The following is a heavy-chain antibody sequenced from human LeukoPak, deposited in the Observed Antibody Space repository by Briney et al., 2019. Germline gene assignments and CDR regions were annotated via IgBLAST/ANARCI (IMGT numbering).Heavy chain of an antibody. CDR2: ISGGGENT. D-gene: IGHD3-10*01. CDR1: GFTFSGYA. J-gene: IGHJ4*02. V-gene: IGHV3-23*01. Sequence: GGSLRLSCAASGFTFSGYAMSWVRQAAGKGLEWVSTISGGGENTHYADSVKGRFTIFRDNSENTLYLQMNSPRAEDTAVYYCAMQLWSPGYWGQGTLVTVSS. CDR3: AMQLWSPGY.